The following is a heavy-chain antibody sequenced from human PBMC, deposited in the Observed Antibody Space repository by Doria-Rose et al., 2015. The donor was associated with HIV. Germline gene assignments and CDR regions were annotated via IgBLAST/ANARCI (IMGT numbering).Heavy chain of an antibody. V-gene: IGHV2-26*01. D-gene: IGHD6-13*01. CDR1: GVSLSSPGMG. J-gene: IGHJ4*02. Sequence: SGPVLVKPTETLTLTCTVSGVSLSSPGMGVSWIRHPPGKALEWLANIFSDDERSYNTSLKSRLTISRGTSKSQVVLTMTDMDPVDTATYYCARIKSSRWYHKYYFDFRGQGTLVIVSA. CDR3: ARIKSSRWYHKYYFDF. CDR2: IFSDDER.